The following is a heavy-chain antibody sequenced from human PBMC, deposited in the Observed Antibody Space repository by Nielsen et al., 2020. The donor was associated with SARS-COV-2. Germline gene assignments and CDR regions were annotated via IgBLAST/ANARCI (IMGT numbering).Heavy chain of an antibody. CDR1: GFPFTSYP. J-gene: IGHJ6*02. D-gene: IGHD4-17*01. CDR3: AGPAYGDRDIYSGMDV. V-gene: IGHV3-30*04. CDR2: ISDDGSKK. Sequence: GESLKISCAASGFPFTSYPIHWVRQAPGKGLEWVAVISDDGSKKYYADSVKGRFTISRDTSKSTLYLQMNSLRLDDTALYYCAGPAYGDRDIYSGMDVWGQGTTVTVSS.